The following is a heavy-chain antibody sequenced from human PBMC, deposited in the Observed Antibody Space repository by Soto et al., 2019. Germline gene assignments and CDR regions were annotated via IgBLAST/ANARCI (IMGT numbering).Heavy chain of an antibody. CDR1: GFRIGDYA. V-gene: IGHV3-23*01. CDR2: ISKDGRNT. J-gene: IGHJ4*02. Sequence: EVHLLQPGGELVQPGGSLRLSCVPSGFRIGDYALNWVRQTPLKGLQWVSTISKDGRNTHYADSVRGRFTISRDLSTNALYLQMNSLSTEDAAMYYCAKDPSTGPSDYWGQGTLVTVSS. CDR3: AKDPSTGPSDY. D-gene: IGHD3-9*01.